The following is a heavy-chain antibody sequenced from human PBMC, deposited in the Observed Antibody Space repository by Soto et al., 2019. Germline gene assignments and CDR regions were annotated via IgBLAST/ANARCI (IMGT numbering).Heavy chain of an antibody. V-gene: IGHV4-39*01. Sequence: SETLSLTCTVSGGSISSRSYYWGWIRQPPGKGLEWIGSIYYSGSTYYNPSLKSRVTISVDTSKNQFSLKLSSVTAADTAVYYCARHISSWAAITMVRGVTTYYFDYWGQGTLVTVSS. D-gene: IGHD3-10*01. CDR1: GGSISSRSYY. J-gene: IGHJ4*02. CDR3: ARHISSWAAITMVRGVTTYYFDY. CDR2: IYYSGST.